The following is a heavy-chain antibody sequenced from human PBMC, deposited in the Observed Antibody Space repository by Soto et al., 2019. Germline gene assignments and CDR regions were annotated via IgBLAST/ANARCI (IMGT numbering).Heavy chain of an antibody. V-gene: IGHV3-66*01. CDR1: GFTFSENY. CDR2: IYTGDKT. Sequence: PGGSLRLSCAASGFTFSENYMSWVRQAPGKGLEWVSLIYTGDKTHYAESVKGRFTISRDDSKNTLFLQMNSLSADYTAVYYCARVVAQTDFWGPGTLVTVSS. D-gene: IGHD5-12*01. CDR3: ARVVAQTDF. J-gene: IGHJ4*02.